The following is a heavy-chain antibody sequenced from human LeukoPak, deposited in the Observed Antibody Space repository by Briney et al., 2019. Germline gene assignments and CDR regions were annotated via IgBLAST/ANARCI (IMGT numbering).Heavy chain of an antibody. J-gene: IGHJ4*02. V-gene: IGHV1-46*01. CDR3: ARVGVDTAMDFDY. CDR2: INPSGGST. CDR1: GYTFTSYY. Sequence: ASVKVSCKASGYTFTSYYMHWVRQAPGQGLEWMGIINPSGGSTSYAQKFQGRVTITRNTSISTAYMELSSLRSEDTAVYYCARVGVDTAMDFDYWGQGTLVTVSS. D-gene: IGHD5-18*01.